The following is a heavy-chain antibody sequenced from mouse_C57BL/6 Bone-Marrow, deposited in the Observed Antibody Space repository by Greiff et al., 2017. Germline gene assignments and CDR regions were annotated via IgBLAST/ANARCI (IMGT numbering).Heavy chain of an antibody. CDR1: GFSFNTYA. CDR3: VRHSWFAY. V-gene: IGHV10-1*01. Sequence: EVHLVESGGGLVQPKGSLKLSCAASGFSFNTYAMNWVRQAPGKGLEWVARIRSKSNNYATYYAESVKDRFTISRDDSESMLYLQMNNLKTEDTAMYYCVRHSWFAYWGQGTLVTVSA. J-gene: IGHJ3*01. CDR2: IRSKSNNYAT.